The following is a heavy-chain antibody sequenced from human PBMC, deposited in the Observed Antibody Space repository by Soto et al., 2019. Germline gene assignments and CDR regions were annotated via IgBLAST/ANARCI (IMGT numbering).Heavy chain of an antibody. J-gene: IGHJ4*02. CDR2: IWYDGSNK. CDR1: GFTFSSYA. Sequence: GGSLRLSCAAAGFTFSSYAMHWARQAPGKGLEWVAVIWYDGSNKYYADSVKGRFTISRDNSKNTLYLQMNSLRAEDTAVYYCARGRDSSSWYSNYFDYWGQGTLVTVSS. D-gene: IGHD6-13*01. CDR3: ARGRDSSSWYSNYFDY. V-gene: IGHV3-33*01.